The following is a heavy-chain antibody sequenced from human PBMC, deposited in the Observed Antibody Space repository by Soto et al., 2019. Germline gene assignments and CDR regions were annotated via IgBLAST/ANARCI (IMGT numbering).Heavy chain of an antibody. D-gene: IGHD6-6*01. V-gene: IGHV3-43D*04. CDR1: SFIFDDYS. CDR3: RYSSSSGFDY. Sequence: XESMSRSSAASSFIFDDYSMHWVRQAPGKGLEWVSLISWDGGSTYYADSVKGRFTISRDNSKNSLYLQMNSLRAEDTALSYCRYSSSSGFDYWGQGTMVTGSS. J-gene: IGHJ4*02. CDR2: ISWDGGST.